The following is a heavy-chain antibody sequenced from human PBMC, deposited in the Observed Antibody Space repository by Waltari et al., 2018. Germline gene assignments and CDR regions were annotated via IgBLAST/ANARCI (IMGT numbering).Heavy chain of an antibody. D-gene: IGHD6-13*01. V-gene: IGHV4-38-2*01. Sequence: QVQLQESGPGLVKPSETLSLTCAVSGYSISSGYYWGWIRQPPGKGLEWSGSIYHSGSTYYNPSLKSRVTISVDTSKNQFSLKLSSVTAADTAVYYCARGTSSSWAYYFDYWGQGTLVTVSS. CDR3: ARGTSSSWAYYFDY. J-gene: IGHJ4*02. CDR2: IYHSGST. CDR1: GYSISSGYY.